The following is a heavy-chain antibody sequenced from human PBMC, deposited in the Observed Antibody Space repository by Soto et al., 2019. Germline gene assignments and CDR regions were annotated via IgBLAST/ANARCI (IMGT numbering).Heavy chain of an antibody. CDR2: ISYDGNTQ. CDR3: AKETNAYEINF. J-gene: IGHJ4*02. Sequence: QVQLVESGGGVVQPGGSLRLSCAASGFIFSGYAMHWVRQAPGKGLEWVAVISYDGNTQYYADTVKGRFTVSRDNSNNILYVEMNNLRDEDTAMYYCAKETNAYEINFWGQGPLVTVSP. D-gene: IGHD3-9*01. CDR1: GFIFSGYA. V-gene: IGHV3-30-3*01.